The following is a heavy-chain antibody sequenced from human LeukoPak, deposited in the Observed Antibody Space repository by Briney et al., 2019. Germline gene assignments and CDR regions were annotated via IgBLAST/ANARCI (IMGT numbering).Heavy chain of an antibody. V-gene: IGHV4-30-4*01. CDR3: ARDLTLAPEAQDAFDI. J-gene: IGHJ3*02. Sequence: SQTLSLTCTVSGGSISRSDYYWTWIRQPPGKGLEYLGYIYHSGITYYNPSLKSRVTTSVDTSKNQFSLKLNSVTAADTAVYYCARDLTLAPEAQDAFDIWGQGTMVTVSS. D-gene: IGHD3-10*01. CDR1: GGSISRSDYY. CDR2: IYHSGIT.